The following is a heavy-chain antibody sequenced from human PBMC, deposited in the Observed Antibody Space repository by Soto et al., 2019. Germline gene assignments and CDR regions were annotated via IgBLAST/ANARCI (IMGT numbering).Heavy chain of an antibody. D-gene: IGHD3-16*01. CDR1: GGSFSGYY. J-gene: IGHJ4*02. CDR3: ARRWGDYFDY. Sequence: SETLSLTCAVYGGSFSGYYWTWIRQPPGTGLEWIGEINHSGSTNYNPSLKSRVTISVDTSKNQFSLKLTSVTAADTAVYYCARRWGDYFDYWGQGTLVTVSS. V-gene: IGHV4-34*01. CDR2: INHSGST.